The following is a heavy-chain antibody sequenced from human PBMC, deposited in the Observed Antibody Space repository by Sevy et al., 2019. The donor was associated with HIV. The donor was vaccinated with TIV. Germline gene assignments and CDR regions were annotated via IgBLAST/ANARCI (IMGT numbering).Heavy chain of an antibody. CDR2: IWYDGSNK. V-gene: IGHV3-33*01. Sequence: GGSLRLSCAASGFTFSSYGMHWVRQAPGKGLEWVAAIWYDGSNKYYADSVKGRFTISRDNSKNTLYLQMNSLRAEDTAVYYCARGGSDRYYYYDYMDVWGKGTTVTVSS. CDR1: GFTFSSYG. CDR3: ARGGSDRYYYYDYMDV. J-gene: IGHJ6*03.